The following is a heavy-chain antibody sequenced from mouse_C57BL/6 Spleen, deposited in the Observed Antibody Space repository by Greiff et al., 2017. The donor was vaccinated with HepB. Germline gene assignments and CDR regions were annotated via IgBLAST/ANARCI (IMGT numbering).Heavy chain of an antibody. CDR1: GYTFTDYY. CDR2: INPNNGGT. Sequence: VQLQQSGPELVKPGASVKISCKASGYTFTDYYMNWVKQSHGKSLEWIGDINPNNGGTSYNQKFKGKATLTVDKSSSTAYMELRSLTSEDSAVYYCASSLPFITTVVAKGYWGQGTTLTVSS. J-gene: IGHJ2*01. D-gene: IGHD1-1*01. V-gene: IGHV1-26*01. CDR3: ASSLPFITTVVAKGY.